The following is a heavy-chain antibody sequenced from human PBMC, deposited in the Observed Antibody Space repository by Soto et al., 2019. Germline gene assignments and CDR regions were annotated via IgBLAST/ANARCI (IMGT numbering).Heavy chain of an antibody. CDR2: IFYTGSS. J-gene: IGHJ3*02. CDR3: ARLGVFTMVRGVLTAFES. V-gene: IGHV4-59*08. CDR1: GGSVSSYF. Sequence: SETLSLTCTVSGGSVSSYFWSWVRQPPGKGLEWIAYIFYTGSSSYSPSLKSRATLSIDTSKNQFSLKLSSVIAADTAVYYCARLGVFTMVRGVLTAFESWGQGSMVTVSS. D-gene: IGHD3-10*01.